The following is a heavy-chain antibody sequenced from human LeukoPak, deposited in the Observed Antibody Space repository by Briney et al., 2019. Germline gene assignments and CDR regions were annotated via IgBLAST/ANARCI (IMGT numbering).Heavy chain of an antibody. CDR1: GFTFSSYS. D-gene: IGHD4-17*01. V-gene: IGHV3-21*01. CDR2: ISYTSSYI. Sequence: GGSLRLSCAASGFTFSSYSMNWVRRAPGKGLEWVSSISYTSSYIYYADSVKGRFTISRDNAKNSLFLQMNSLRAEDTAVYYCAREGLYGDYAGHWGQGTLVTVSS. J-gene: IGHJ4*02. CDR3: AREGLYGDYAGH.